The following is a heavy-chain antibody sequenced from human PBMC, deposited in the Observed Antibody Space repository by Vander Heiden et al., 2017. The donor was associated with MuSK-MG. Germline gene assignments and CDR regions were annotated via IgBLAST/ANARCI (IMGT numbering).Heavy chain of an antibody. V-gene: IGHV4-39*01. Sequence: QLQLQESGPGLVKPSETLSLTCTVSGGSISSSSYYWGWIRQPPGKGLEWIGSIYYSGSTYYNPSLKSRVTISVDTSKNQFSLKLSSVTAADTAVYYCASPSGYYDFWSGYYIGGWFDPWGQGTLVTVSS. CDR2: IYYSGST. D-gene: IGHD3-3*01. J-gene: IGHJ5*02. CDR1: GGSISSSSYY. CDR3: ASPSGYYDFWSGYYIGGWFDP.